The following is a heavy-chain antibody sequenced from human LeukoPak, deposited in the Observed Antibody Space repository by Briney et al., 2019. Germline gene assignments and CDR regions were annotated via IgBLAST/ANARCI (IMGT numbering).Heavy chain of an antibody. CDR2: IYYSGST. Sequence: PSETVSLTCTVSGGSISSYYWSWIRQPPGKGLEWIGYIYYSGSTNYNPSLKSRVTISVDTSKNQFSLKLSSVTAADTAVYYCARESRATHFDYWGQGTLVTVSS. CDR3: ARESRATHFDY. J-gene: IGHJ4*02. V-gene: IGHV4-59*01. CDR1: GGSISSYY.